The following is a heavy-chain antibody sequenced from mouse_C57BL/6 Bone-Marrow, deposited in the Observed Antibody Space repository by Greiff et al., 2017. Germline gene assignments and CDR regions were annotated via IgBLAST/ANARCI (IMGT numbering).Heavy chain of an antibody. V-gene: IGHV1-81*01. CDR2: IYPRSGST. Sequence: VQLQQSGAELARPGASVKMSCKASGYTFTSYGISWVKQRTGQGLEWIGEIYPRSGSTYNNEKFKGKATLTADKASSTAYMEVLSLTSEDSAVYFCARWELDNWGQGTTLTVSS. CDR1: GYTFTSYG. D-gene: IGHD4-1*01. J-gene: IGHJ2*01. CDR3: ARWELDN.